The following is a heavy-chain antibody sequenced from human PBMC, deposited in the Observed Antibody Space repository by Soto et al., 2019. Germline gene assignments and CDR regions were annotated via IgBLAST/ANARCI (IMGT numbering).Heavy chain of an antibody. Sequence: GGSLRLSCAASGFTFSSYAMSWVRQAPGKGLEWVSAIGGSGGSTYYADSVKGRFTISRDNSKNTLYLQMNSLRLEDTAVYYCAKVRRWQQLANWFAPWGQGTLVTVSS. V-gene: IGHV3-23*01. J-gene: IGHJ5*02. D-gene: IGHD6-13*01. CDR1: GFTFSSYA. CDR2: IGGSGGST. CDR3: AKVRRWQQLANWFAP.